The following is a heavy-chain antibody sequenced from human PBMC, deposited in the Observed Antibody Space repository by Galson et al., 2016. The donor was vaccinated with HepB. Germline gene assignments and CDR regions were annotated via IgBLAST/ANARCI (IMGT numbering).Heavy chain of an antibody. CDR3: ARDHLWAFDY. V-gene: IGHV3-48*04. Sequence: SLRLSCAASGFTFSSYSMNWVRQAPGKGLGWVSYISSGAIYYSDSVKGRFTISRDNAKNSLYLQMNSLRAEDTAVYYCARDHLWAFDYWGQGTLVTVSS. CDR2: ISSGAI. J-gene: IGHJ4*02. D-gene: IGHD7-27*01. CDR1: GFTFSSYS.